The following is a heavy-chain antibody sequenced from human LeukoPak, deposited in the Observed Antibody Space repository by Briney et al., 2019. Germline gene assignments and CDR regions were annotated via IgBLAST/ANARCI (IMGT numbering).Heavy chain of an antibody. CDR1: EFTFSSYE. J-gene: IGHJ6*03. Sequence: PGGSLRLSCAASEFTFSSYEMNWVRQAPGKGLEWVSHISSSGSTIYYADSVKGRFTISRDNAKNSLYLQMNSLRAEDTAVYYCARGAYGGNSVYYYMDVWGKGTTVTISS. D-gene: IGHD4-23*01. CDR2: ISSSGSTI. CDR3: ARGAYGGNSVYYYMDV. V-gene: IGHV3-48*03.